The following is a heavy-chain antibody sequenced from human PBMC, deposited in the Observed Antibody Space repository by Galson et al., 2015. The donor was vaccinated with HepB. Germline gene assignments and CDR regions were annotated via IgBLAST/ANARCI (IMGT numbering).Heavy chain of an antibody. J-gene: IGHJ4*02. CDR3: ARGLVSSGYYGDY. CDR2: IYSGGNA. D-gene: IGHD3-22*01. CDR1: CFSVSSHY. V-gene: IGHV3-53*01. Sequence: SLRLSCAVPCFSVSSHYMTWVRPAPGKGPECVAHIYSGGNAYYADSVKGRFTVSRDNSKNTLYLQMNSLRAEDAAVYYCARGLVSSGYYGDYWGQGTLVTVSS.